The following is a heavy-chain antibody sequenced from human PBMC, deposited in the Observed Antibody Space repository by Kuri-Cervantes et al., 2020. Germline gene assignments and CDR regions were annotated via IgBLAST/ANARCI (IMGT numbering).Heavy chain of an antibody. J-gene: IGHJ6*03. CDR3: ARIPRGHSAYDDYYYMDV. V-gene: IGHV3-53*04. D-gene: IGHD5-12*01. CDR1: GFTFSSYA. CDR2: IYSDSGT. Sequence: GESLKISCAASGFTFSSYAMSWVRQAPGKGLDCVSVIYSDSGTYYADSVKGRFTIYRHISKNTLYLQMNSLRTEDTAVYYCARIPRGHSAYDDYYYMDVWGKGTTVTVSS.